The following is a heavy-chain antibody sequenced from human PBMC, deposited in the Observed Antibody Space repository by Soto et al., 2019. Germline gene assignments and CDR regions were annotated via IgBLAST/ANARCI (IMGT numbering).Heavy chain of an antibody. V-gene: IGHV4-34*01. CDR2: INHSGST. CDR3: ASYHYYDFWIGSRHYMDA. J-gene: IGHJ6*03. Sequence: QVHLEQWGAGLLKPSETLSLTCAVYGGSLSGYFWSWVRQPPGKGLEWIGEINHSGSTNYNPSLKSRVTISEDTSKHQFSLRLSSVTAADSGIYFCASYHYYDFWIGSRHYMDAWGKGTTVTVSS. D-gene: IGHD3-3*01. CDR1: GGSLSGYF.